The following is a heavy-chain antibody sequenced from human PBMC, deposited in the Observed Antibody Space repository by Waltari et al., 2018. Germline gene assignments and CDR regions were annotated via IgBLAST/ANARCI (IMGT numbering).Heavy chain of an antibody. CDR3: AKAPVAGPRGDYFDY. D-gene: IGHD6-19*01. CDR1: GFTFSSYA. V-gene: IGHV3-23*01. J-gene: IGHJ4*02. Sequence: EVQLLESGGGLVQPGGSLRLYCAAAGFTFSSYAMSWVRKATGKGLEWVSVISGCGGSTYYADSVKGRFTISRDNSKNTLYLQMNSLRAEDTAVYYCAKAPVAGPRGDYFDYWGQGTLVTVSS. CDR2: ISGCGGST.